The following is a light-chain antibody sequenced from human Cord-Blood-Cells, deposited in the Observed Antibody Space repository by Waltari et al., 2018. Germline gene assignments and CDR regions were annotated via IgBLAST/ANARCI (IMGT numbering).Light chain of an antibody. CDR1: SSDVGGYNY. CDR3: CSYAGSYTLV. Sequence: GSPGQSVTISCTGTSSDVGGYNYVSWYQQHPGKAPKLMIYDVSKRPSGVPDRFSGSKSGNTASLTISGLQTEDEADYYCCSYAGSYTLVFGGGTKLTVL. J-gene: IGLJ3*02. CDR2: DVS. V-gene: IGLV2-11*01.